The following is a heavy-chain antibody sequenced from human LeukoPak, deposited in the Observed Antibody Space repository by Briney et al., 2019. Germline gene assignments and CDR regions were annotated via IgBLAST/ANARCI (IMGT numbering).Heavy chain of an antibody. D-gene: IGHD3-22*01. Sequence: PGGSLRLSCAASGFTFSRYSMNWVRQAPGKGLEWVSSISSSSSYIYYADSVKGRFTISRDNAKNSLYLQMNSLRAEDTAVYYCARYYDSSGYYYSYYYYYGMDVWGQGTTVTVSS. CDR2: ISSSSSYI. J-gene: IGHJ6*02. CDR3: ARYYDSSGYYYSYYYYYGMDV. V-gene: IGHV3-21*01. CDR1: GFTFSRYS.